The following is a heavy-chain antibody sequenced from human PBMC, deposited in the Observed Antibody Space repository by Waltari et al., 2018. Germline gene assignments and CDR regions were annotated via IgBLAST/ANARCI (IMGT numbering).Heavy chain of an antibody. CDR1: GGTFSSYA. D-gene: IGHD4-17*01. Sequence: QVQLVQSGAEVKKPGSSVKVSCKASGGTFSSYAISWVRQAPGQGLEWMGGIIPIFGTANYAQKFQGRVTITTDESTSTAYMELSSLRSEDTAVYYCARVRGNRHVYGDYGLDYYFDYWGQGTLVTVSS. CDR2: IIPIFGTA. J-gene: IGHJ4*02. CDR3: ARVRGNRHVYGDYGLDYYFDY. V-gene: IGHV1-69*05.